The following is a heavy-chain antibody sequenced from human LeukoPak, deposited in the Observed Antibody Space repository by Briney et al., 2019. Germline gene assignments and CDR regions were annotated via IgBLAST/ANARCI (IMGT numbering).Heavy chain of an antibody. CDR3: ANHYGSGPLGYYYYGMDV. V-gene: IGHV3-23*01. Sequence: GGSLRLSCAASGFTLSSNYMSWVRQAPGKGLEWVSAISGSGGSTYYADSVKGRFTISRDNPKNTLYLQMNSLRAEDTAVYYCANHYGSGPLGYYYYGMDVWGQGTTVTVSS. CDR1: GFTLSSNY. CDR2: ISGSGGST. D-gene: IGHD3-10*01. J-gene: IGHJ6*02.